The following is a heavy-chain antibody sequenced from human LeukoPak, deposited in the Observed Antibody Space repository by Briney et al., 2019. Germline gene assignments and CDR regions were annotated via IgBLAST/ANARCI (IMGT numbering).Heavy chain of an antibody. CDR1: GFTFSDFG. CDR3: AKVRGLYGRGFYAMDV. J-gene: IGHJ6*02. Sequence: GGSLRLSCTASGFTFSDFGIHWVRQAPGKGLDWVAGISYDGNPKYYADSVRGRFIISRDNSNNTLYLQLNSLRPDDTAVYYCAKVRGLYGRGFYAMDVWGQGTTVNVAS. V-gene: IGHV3-30*18. CDR2: ISYDGNPK. D-gene: IGHD2-8*01.